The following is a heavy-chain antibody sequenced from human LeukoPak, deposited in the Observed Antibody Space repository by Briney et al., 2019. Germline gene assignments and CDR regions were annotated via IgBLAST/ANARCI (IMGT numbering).Heavy chain of an antibody. V-gene: IGHV3-48*04. D-gene: IGHD6-25*01. CDR3: ARGSGCCLDY. CDR1: SSYP. J-gene: IGHJ4*02. CDR2: ISSSGDTI. Sequence: GGSLRLSCVASSSYPMNWIRQAPGKGLEWTSHISSSGDTIYYADSVKGRFTISRDNAKNSLYLQMNSLRAEDTAVYYCARGSGCCLDYWGQGTLVTVSS.